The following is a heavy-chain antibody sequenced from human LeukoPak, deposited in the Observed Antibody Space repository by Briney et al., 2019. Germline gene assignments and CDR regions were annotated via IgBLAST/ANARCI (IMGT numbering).Heavy chain of an antibody. CDR1: GFTFSSYA. V-gene: IGHV3-64D*06. Sequence: GGSLRLSCSASGFTFSSYAMHWVRQAPGKGLEYVSAISSNGGSTYYADSVKGRFTISRDISKNTLYLQMSSLRAEDTAVYYCVKAVGWAPNWFDPWGQGTLVTVSS. CDR3: VKAVGWAPNWFDP. D-gene: IGHD6-19*01. J-gene: IGHJ5*02. CDR2: ISSNGGST.